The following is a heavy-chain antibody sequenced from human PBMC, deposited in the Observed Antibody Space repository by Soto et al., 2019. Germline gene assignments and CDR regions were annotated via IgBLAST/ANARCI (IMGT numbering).Heavy chain of an antibody. J-gene: IGHJ4*02. Sequence: QAQRVDSGGGVVQPGRSLRLSCAASGFTFSSYGMHWVRQAPGTGLEWVAVISYDGGLQHYADSVKGRFTISRDNSKNMVLLQMNSLRAEDTAVYYCVSDRGYGHASVPYSWGQGTLVSVSS. D-gene: IGHD5-18*01. V-gene: IGHV3-30*03. CDR2: ISYDGGLQ. CDR3: VSDRGYGHASVPYS. CDR1: GFTFSSYG.